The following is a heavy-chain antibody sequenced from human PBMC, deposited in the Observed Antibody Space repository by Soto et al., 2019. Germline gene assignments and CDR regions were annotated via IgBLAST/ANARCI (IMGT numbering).Heavy chain of an antibody. CDR2: ISAYNGNT. CDR1: GYTFTSYG. J-gene: IGHJ6*02. V-gene: IGHV1-18*04. Sequence: GASVKVSCKASGYTFTSYGISWVRQAPGQGLEWMGWISAYNGNTNYAQKLQGRVTMTTDTSTSTAYMELRSLRSDDTAVYYCALAGTTGIYYYYGMDVWGQGTTVTVSS. D-gene: IGHD1-7*01. CDR3: ALAGTTGIYYYYGMDV.